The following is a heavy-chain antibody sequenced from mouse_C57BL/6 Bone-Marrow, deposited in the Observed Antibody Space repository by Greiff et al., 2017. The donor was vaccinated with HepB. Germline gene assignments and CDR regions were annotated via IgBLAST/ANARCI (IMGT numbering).Heavy chain of an antibody. CDR3: ARPSTMVTTGYFDV. V-gene: IGHV5-6*01. CDR1: GFTFSSYG. Sequence: EVQVVESGGDLVKPGGSLKLSCAASGFTFSSYGMSWVRQTPDKRLEWVATISSGGSYTYYPDSVKGRFTISRDNAKNTLYLQMSSLKSEDTAMYYCARPSTMVTTGYFDVWGTGTTVTVSS. CDR2: ISSGGSYT. D-gene: IGHD2-2*01. J-gene: IGHJ1*03.